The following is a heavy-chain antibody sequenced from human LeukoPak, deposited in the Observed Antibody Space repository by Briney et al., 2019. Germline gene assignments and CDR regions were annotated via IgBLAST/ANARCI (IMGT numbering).Heavy chain of an antibody. Sequence: RAGGSLRLSCAASGFTFSNYWVHWVRQVPGKGLVWVSRINSIGTMTDYADSVKGRFTISRDNAKNTLVLQMNNLRVEDTAVYFCARSSGSFFDYWGQGTPVSVSS. J-gene: IGHJ4*02. CDR3: ARSSGSFFDY. CDR1: GFTFSNYW. D-gene: IGHD3-22*01. CDR2: INSIGTMT. V-gene: IGHV3-74*01.